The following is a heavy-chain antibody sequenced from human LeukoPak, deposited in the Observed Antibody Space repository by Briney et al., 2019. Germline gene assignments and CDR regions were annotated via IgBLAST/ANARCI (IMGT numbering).Heavy chain of an antibody. CDR1: GYTFTSYG. Sequence: RASVKVSCKASGYTFTSYGISWVRQAPGQGLEWMGWISAYSGNTNYAQKLQGRVTMTTDTSTSTAYMELRSLRSDDTAVYYCARETGCCGGDCCDYWGQGTLVTVSS. D-gene: IGHD2-21*01. CDR2: ISAYSGNT. V-gene: IGHV1-18*01. J-gene: IGHJ4*02. CDR3: ARETGCCGGDCCDY.